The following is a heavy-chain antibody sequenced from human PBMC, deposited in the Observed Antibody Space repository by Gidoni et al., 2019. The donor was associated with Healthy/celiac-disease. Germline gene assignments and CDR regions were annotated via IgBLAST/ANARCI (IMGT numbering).Heavy chain of an antibody. CDR3: ATMDLRLHALDY. Sequence: QVQLQQWGAGLLKPSETLSLTCAVYGGSFSGYYWSWIRQPPGKGLEWIGEINHSGSTNYNPSLKSRVTISVDTSKNQFSLKLSSVTAADTAVYYCATMDLRLHALDYWGQGTLVTVSS. CDR1: GGSFSGYY. CDR2: INHSGST. D-gene: IGHD5-12*01. V-gene: IGHV4-34*01. J-gene: IGHJ4*02.